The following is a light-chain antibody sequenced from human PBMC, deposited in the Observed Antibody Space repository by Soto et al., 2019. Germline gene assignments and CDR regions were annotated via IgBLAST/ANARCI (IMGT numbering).Light chain of an antibody. CDR3: RKYNSALPIT. V-gene: IGKV1-27*01. CDR1: QSVLDNSKNKNL. J-gene: IGKJ5*01. Sequence: DIVMTQSPDSLAVSLGERATITCKSSQSVLDNSKNKNLLAWYQQKPGKLPKVLIYAASTLQLGVPSRFSGSGSGTNFTLTITSLQPEDVAAYYCRKYNSALPITFGQGTRLEIK. CDR2: AAS.